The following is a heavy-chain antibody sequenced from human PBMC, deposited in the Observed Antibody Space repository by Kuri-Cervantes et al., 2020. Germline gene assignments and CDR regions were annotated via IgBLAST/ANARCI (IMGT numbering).Heavy chain of an antibody. Sequence: SETLSLTCGVYGGSFSGYFWSWIRQPPGKGLEWIGEINHSGRTNYKPSHKTRVTISVDASKSQFSLKLSSVTAADTAVYYCARRLSYSGHEIDYWGQGTLVTVSS. CDR3: ARRLSYSGHEIDY. V-gene: IGHV4-34*01. CDR2: INHSGRT. CDR1: GGSFSGYF. J-gene: IGHJ4*02. D-gene: IGHD2-15*01.